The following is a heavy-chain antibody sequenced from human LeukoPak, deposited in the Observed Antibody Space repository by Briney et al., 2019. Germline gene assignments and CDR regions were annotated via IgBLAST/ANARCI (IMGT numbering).Heavy chain of an antibody. D-gene: IGHD1-26*01. J-gene: IGHJ3*02. CDR2: YSGST. Sequence: LETLSLTCAVSGGSISIYYWSWIRQPPGKGLECIGYSGSTNYNPSLKSRGTISVDTAKNQLSLKLSSVTAADTAVYFCASRPLLVGVTTHAVFDIWGQGTMVTVSS. CDR1: GGSISIYY. CDR3: ASRPLLVGVTTHAVFDI. V-gene: IGHV4-4*08.